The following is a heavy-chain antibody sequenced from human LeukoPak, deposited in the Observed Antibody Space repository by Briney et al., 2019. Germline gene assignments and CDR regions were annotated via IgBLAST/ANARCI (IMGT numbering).Heavy chain of an antibody. Sequence: SETLSLTCTVSGGSISSYYWSWFRQPPGKGLERIGYIYYSGSTNYNPSLKSRVTISVDTSKNQFSLKLSSVTAADTAVYYCARVLGYGSGSRLGNWGQGTLVTVSS. V-gene: IGHV4-59*01. CDR3: ARVLGYGSGSRLGN. CDR2: IYYSGST. D-gene: IGHD3-10*01. J-gene: IGHJ4*02. CDR1: GGSISSYY.